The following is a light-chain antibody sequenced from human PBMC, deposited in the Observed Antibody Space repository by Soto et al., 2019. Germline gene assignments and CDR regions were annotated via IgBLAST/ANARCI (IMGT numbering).Light chain of an antibody. CDR1: QSVSSSY. CDR3: PQYGSSPYT. J-gene: IGKJ2*01. V-gene: IGKV3-20*01. Sequence: ESVLTQSPGTLSLSPGERATLSCRASQSVSSSYLAWYQQKPGQAPRLLIYGASSRATGIPDRFSGSGSGTDFTLNISRLEPEDFAVYYCPQYGSSPYTFGQGTKLEIK. CDR2: GAS.